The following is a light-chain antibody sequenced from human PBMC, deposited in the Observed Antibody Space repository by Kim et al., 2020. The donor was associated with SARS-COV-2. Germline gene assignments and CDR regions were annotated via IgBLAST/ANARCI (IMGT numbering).Light chain of an antibody. J-gene: IGKJ4*01. CDR3: QQGNSFPLT. CDR1: QGIGSW. V-gene: IGKV1-12*01. Sequence: ASVGDRVTITCRASQGIGSWLAWSQQKPGKAPKLLIHAASSLRSGVPSRFSGSGSGTDFTLTISSLQPEDFATYYCQQGNSFPLTFGGGTKVDIK. CDR2: AAS.